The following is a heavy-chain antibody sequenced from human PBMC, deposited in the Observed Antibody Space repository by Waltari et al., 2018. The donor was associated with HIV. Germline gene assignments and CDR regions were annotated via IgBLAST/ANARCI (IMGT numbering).Heavy chain of an antibody. CDR2: INTHSRDA. V-gene: IGHV1-18*04. CDR3: ARGTYGDL. D-gene: IGHD4-17*01. J-gene: IGHJ4*02. Sequence: QVQLLQSGAEVKNPGASVKVSCKASGYPFVSYSLNWVRQAPGRGLEWLGWINTHSRDANYTQSSHDRVTMTIEASTNTAYMELRSLTYDDTALYYCARGTYGDLWGQGTLVSV. CDR1: GYPFVSYS.